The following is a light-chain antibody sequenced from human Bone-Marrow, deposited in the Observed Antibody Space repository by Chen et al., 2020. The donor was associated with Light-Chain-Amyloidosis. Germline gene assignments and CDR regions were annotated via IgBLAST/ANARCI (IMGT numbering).Light chain of an antibody. CDR3: QQRNNWPIT. CDR1: QSVSNN. Sequence: EIVLTQSPATLSLSPGERATLSCRASQSVSNNLGWYQQKPGQAPRLLIYDADSRATGTPARFRGNGSETDFTLTVSSLEPEDFAVYYCQQRNNWPITFGQGTRLEFK. V-gene: IGKV3-11*01. J-gene: IGKJ5*01. CDR2: DAD.